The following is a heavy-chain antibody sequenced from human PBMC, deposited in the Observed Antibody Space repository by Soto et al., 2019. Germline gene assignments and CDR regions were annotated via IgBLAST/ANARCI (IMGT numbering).Heavy chain of an antibody. CDR1: GGTFSSYA. D-gene: IGHD1-26*01. CDR2: IIPIFGTA. CDR3: ARQYSGSYYYFDY. V-gene: IGHV1-69*06. Sequence: ASVKVSCKASGGTFSSYAISWVRQAPGQGLEWMGGIIPIFGTANYAQKFQGGVTITADKSTSTAYMELSSLRSEDTAVYYCARQYSGSYYYFDYWGQGTLVTVSS. J-gene: IGHJ4*02.